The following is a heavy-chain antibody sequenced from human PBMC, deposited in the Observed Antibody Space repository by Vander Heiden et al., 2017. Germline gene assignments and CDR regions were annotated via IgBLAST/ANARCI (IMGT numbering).Heavy chain of an antibody. V-gene: IGHV1-18*01. CDR2: ISAYNGNT. Sequence: QVQLVQSGAEVKKPGASVKVYCKASGYTFTSYGISWVRQAPGQGLEWMGWISAYNGNTNYAQKLQGRVTMTTDTSTSTAYMELRSLRSDDTAVYYCARDRWRGSSPLAYYYYYGMDVWGQGTTVTVSS. J-gene: IGHJ6*02. D-gene: IGHD6-13*01. CDR3: ARDRWRGSSPLAYYYYYGMDV. CDR1: GYTFTSYG.